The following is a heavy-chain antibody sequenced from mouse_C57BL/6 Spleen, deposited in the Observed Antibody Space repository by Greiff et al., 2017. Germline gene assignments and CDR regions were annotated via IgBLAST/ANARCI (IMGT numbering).Heavy chain of an antibody. CDR1: GYTFTGYW. CDR3: ARGRFYYGSSYSYFDY. CDR2: ILPGSGST. J-gene: IGHJ2*01. Sequence: VQLQQSGAELMKPGASVKLSCKATGYTFTGYWIEWVKQRPGHGLEWIGEILPGSGSTNYNEKFKGKATFTADTSSNTASMQLSSLTNEDSAIYYCARGRFYYGSSYSYFDYWGQGTTLTVSS. V-gene: IGHV1-9*01. D-gene: IGHD1-1*01.